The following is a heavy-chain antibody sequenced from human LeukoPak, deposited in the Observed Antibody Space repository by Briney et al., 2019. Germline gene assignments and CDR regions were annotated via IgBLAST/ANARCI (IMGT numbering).Heavy chain of an antibody. V-gene: IGHV3-7*03. Sequence: PGGSLRLSCAASGFAFSGHWMAWVRQAPGKGLEGVANIKQDGSEKYYVDSVRGRFTISRDNAKNSLYLQLNSLRAEDTAVYYCARDWGQQLATINMDVWGQGTTVTVSS. J-gene: IGHJ6*02. CDR2: IKQDGSEK. CDR1: GFAFSGHW. CDR3: ARDWGQQLATINMDV. D-gene: IGHD6-13*01.